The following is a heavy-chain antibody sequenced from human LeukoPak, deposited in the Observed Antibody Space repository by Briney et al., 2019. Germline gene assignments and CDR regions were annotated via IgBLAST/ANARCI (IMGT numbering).Heavy chain of an antibody. V-gene: IGHV4-59*01. CDR2: IYYSGST. CDR1: GGSISSYY. J-gene: IGHJ6*02. D-gene: IGHD3-3*01. CDR3: ARDYYDFRGLHYYGMDV. Sequence: PSETLSLTCTVSGGSISSYYWSRIRQPPGKGLEWIGYIYYSGSTNYNPSLKSRVTISVDTSKNQFSLKLRSVTAADTAAYYCARDYYDFRGLHYYGMDVWGQGTTVTVCS.